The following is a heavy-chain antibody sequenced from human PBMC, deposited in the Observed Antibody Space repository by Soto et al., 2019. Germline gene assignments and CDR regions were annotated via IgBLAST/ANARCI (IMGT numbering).Heavy chain of an antibody. CDR2: INPNSGGT. D-gene: IGHD3-22*01. J-gene: IGHJ2*01. Sequence: QVQLVQSGAEVKKPGASVKVSCKASGYTFTGYYMHWVRQAPGQGLEWMGWINPNSGGTNYAQKFQGWVTMTRDTCSSTAYMELSMLRSDDTGVYYCARGGDTLIVVPIGDWYFALWGRGTLVTVSS. CDR1: GYTFTGYY. V-gene: IGHV1-2*04. CDR3: ARGGDTLIVVPIGDWYFAL.